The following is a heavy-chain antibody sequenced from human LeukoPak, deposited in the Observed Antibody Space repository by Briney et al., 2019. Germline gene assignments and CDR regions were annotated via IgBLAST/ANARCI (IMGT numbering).Heavy chain of an antibody. CDR2: ISYDGSNK. V-gene: IGHV3-30*18. J-gene: IGHJ4*02. CDR3: AKDEGHCTGGSCYRQDY. Sequence: GGSLRLSCAASGFTFSTYGMHWVRQAPGKGPKWVAVISYDGSNKYYAESVKGRFTISRDNSKNTLYLQMNSLRAEDTAVYYCAKDEGHCTGGSCYRQDYWGQGTLVTVSS. D-gene: IGHD2-15*01. CDR1: GFTFSTYG.